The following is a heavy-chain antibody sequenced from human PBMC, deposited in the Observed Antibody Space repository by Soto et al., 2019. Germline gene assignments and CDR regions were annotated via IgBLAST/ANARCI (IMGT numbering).Heavy chain of an antibody. Sequence: QVQLVESGGGVVQPGRSLRLSCAASGFTFSSYGMHWVRQAPGKGLEWVAVIWYDGSNKYYADSVKGRFTISRDNSKNTLYLQMNSLRAEDTAVYYCARDGRWYSRTTTAYGMDVWGQGTTVTVSS. V-gene: IGHV3-33*01. CDR1: GFTFSSYG. D-gene: IGHD1-1*01. CDR3: ARDGRWYSRTTTAYGMDV. J-gene: IGHJ6*02. CDR2: IWYDGSNK.